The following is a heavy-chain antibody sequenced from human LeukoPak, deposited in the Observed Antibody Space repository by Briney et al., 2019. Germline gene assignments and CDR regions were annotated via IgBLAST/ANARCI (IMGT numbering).Heavy chain of an antibody. D-gene: IGHD3-22*01. CDR1: GFTFSSYE. J-gene: IGHJ4*02. V-gene: IGHV3-48*03. CDR2: ISSSGSTI. Sequence: GGSLRLSCTASGFTFSSYEMNWVRQAPGKGLEWVSYISSSGSTIYYAYSEKRRFTFSKNTDKNFLYLQMTSLTADDTADYYSARSQEDSSSYCYDFDYWGQGTLVTVSS. CDR3: ARSQEDSSSYCYDFDY.